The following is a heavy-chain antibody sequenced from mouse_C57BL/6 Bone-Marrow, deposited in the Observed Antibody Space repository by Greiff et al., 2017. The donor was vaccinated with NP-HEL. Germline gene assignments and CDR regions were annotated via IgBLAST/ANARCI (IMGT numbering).Heavy chain of an antibody. Sequence: QVQLQQSDAELVKPGASVKISCKVSGYPFTDHTIHWMKQRPEQGLEWIGYIYPRDGSTKYNEKFKGKATLTADKSSSTAYMQLNSLTSEDSAVYFCALRQLSLQYYFDCWGQGTTLTVSS. CDR3: ALRQLSLQYYFDC. J-gene: IGHJ2*01. CDR1: GYPFTDHT. CDR2: IYPRDGST. D-gene: IGHD3-2*02. V-gene: IGHV1-78*01.